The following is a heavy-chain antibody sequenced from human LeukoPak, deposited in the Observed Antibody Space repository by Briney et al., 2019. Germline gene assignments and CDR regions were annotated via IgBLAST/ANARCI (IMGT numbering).Heavy chain of an antibody. Sequence: SETLSLTCTVSGASIRSHYWSWIRQPPGKGLEWIGYIYYSGSTNYNPSLKSRVTISVDTSKNQFSLKLSSVTAADTAVYYCARDATPTYYYGSGSIGWFDPWGQGTLVTVSS. J-gene: IGHJ5*02. CDR2: IYYSGST. V-gene: IGHV4-59*11. D-gene: IGHD3-10*01. CDR3: ARDATPTYYYGSGSIGWFDP. CDR1: GASIRSHY.